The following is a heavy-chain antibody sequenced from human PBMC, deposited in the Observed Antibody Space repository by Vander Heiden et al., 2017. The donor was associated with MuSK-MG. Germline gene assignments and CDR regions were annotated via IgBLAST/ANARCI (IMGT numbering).Heavy chain of an antibody. D-gene: IGHD3-10*02. CDR3: ARAVPRDAAFDY. J-gene: IGHJ4*02. Sequence: EVQLVESGGGLVQPGGSLRLSCAASGFAVSSNYMSWVRQAPGKGLEWVSVIYSGGSTYYADSVKGRFTISRDNSKNTLYLQINSLRAEDTAVYYCARAVPRDAAFDYWGQGTLVTVSS. V-gene: IGHV3-53*04. CDR2: IYSGGST. CDR1: GFAVSSNY.